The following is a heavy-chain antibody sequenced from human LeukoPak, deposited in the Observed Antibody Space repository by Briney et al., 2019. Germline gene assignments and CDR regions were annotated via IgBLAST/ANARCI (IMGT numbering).Heavy chain of an antibody. CDR3: ARSRRRFAHDAFDI. V-gene: IGHV3-53*01. D-gene: IGHD6-13*01. Sequence: GSLRLSCAASGFTVSSNYMSWIRQAPGKGLEWVAVIYRGGSKYYADAAKGRFTISRDNSKNTLYLQMNSLRAEDTAVYYCARSRRRFAHDAFDIWGQGTMVSVSS. CDR2: IYRGGSK. J-gene: IGHJ3*02. CDR1: GFTVSSNY.